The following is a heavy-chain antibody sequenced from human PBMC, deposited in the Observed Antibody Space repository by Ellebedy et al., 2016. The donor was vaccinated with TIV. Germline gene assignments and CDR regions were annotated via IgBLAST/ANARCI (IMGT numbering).Heavy chain of an antibody. Sequence: GESLKISXAASGFTFSSYWMTWVRQTPGKGLEWVASINSDGSERRYVDSVKGRFTISRDNAANSVFLQMSSLRAHDTAVYYCARDSGFYCLDFWGQGALVTVSS. CDR1: GFTFSSYW. CDR2: INSDGSER. CDR3: ARDSGFYCLDF. J-gene: IGHJ4*02. D-gene: IGHD2-15*01. V-gene: IGHV3-7*01.